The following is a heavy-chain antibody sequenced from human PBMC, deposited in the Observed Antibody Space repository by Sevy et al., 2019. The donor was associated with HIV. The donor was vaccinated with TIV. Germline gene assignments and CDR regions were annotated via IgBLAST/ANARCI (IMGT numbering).Heavy chain of an antibody. CDR3: ARHAKYYDILTGYSIHPNNWFDP. D-gene: IGHD3-9*01. CDR1: GGSISSSSYY. Sequence: SETLSLTCTVSGGSISSSSYYWGWIRQPPGKGLEWIGSIYYSGSTYYNPSLKSRVTISVDTSKNQFSLKLSSVTAADTAVYYCARHAKYYDILTGYSIHPNNWFDPWCQGTLVTVSS. CDR2: IYYSGST. J-gene: IGHJ5*02. V-gene: IGHV4-39*01.